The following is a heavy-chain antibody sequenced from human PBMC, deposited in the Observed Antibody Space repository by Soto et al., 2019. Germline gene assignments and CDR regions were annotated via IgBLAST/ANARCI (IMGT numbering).Heavy chain of an antibody. CDR2: INTKTGGT. J-gene: IGHJ5*02. V-gene: IGHV1-2*02. CDR3: ARVGPTGWFDP. Sequence: QVHLVQSGAEVKKPGASVKVSCKASGYSFTDYYMHWVRQAPGQGLEWMGWINTKTGGTNYAQRVPGRVTMTGDTSINTAYMEVSRLRSDDTAVYYCARVGPTGWFDPWGQGTGVTVSS. CDR1: GYSFTDYY.